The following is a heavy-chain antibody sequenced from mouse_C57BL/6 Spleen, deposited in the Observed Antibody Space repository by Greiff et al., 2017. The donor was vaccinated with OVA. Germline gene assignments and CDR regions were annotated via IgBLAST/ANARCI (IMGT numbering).Heavy chain of an antibody. CDR3: VRQSGTGWFAY. CDR1: GFSFNTYA. J-gene: IGHJ3*01. D-gene: IGHD4-1*01. CDR2: IRSKSNNYAT. Sequence: DAGGGLVQPKGSLTLSCAASGFSFNTYAMNWVRQAPGKGLEWVARIRSKSNNYATYYADSVKDRFTISRDDSESMLYLQMNNLKTEDTAMYYCVRQSGTGWFAYWGQGTLVTVSA. V-gene: IGHV10-1*01.